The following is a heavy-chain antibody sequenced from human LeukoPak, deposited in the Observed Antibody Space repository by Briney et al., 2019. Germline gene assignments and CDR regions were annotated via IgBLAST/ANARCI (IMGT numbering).Heavy chain of an antibody. Sequence: SETLSLTCAVYGGSFSGYYWSWIRQPPGKGLEWIGEINHSGSTNYNPSLKSRVTISVDTSKNQFSLKLSSVTAADTAVYYCPIVGSYIPRFDIWGPGTTVSVSS. CDR1: GGSFSGYY. J-gene: IGHJ3*02. CDR2: INHSGST. V-gene: IGHV4-34*01. D-gene: IGHD3-10*01. CDR3: PIVGSYIPRFDI.